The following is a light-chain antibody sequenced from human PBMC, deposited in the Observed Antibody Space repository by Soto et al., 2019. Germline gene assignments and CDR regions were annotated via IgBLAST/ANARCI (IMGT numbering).Light chain of an antibody. CDR2: GAS. Sequence: EIVLTQSPGTLSLSPGERAALSCRASQRVSSSYLAWYQQKPGQAPRLLIYGASSRATGIPDRFSGSGSGTDFTLTISRLEPEDFAVYYCQQYGISPLTFGGGTTVEIK. J-gene: IGKJ4*01. CDR1: QRVSSSY. CDR3: QQYGISPLT. V-gene: IGKV3-20*01.